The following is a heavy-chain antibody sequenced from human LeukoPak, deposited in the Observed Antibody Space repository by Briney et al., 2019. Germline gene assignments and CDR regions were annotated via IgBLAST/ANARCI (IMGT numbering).Heavy chain of an antibody. V-gene: IGHV4-39*07. D-gene: IGHD3-16*01. CDR1: GGSISSSSYY. J-gene: IGHJ4*02. CDR3: ARDALGEADY. CDR2: IYYSGST. Sequence: PSETLSLTCTVSGGSISSSSYYWGWIRQPPGKGLEWIGSIYYSGSTYYNPSLKSRVTISVDTSKNQFSLKLSSVTAADTAVYYCARDALGEADYWGQGTLVTVSS.